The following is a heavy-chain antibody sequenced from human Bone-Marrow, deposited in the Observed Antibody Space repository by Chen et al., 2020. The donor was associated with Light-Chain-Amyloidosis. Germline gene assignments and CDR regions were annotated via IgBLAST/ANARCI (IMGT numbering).Heavy chain of an antibody. CDR2: IYPDDSDA. D-gene: IGHD5-12*01. J-gene: IGHJ4*02. CDR1: GYTFPNYW. CDR3: ARRRDGYNFDY. V-gene: IGHV5-51*01. Sequence: EVQLEQSGPEVKKPGESLKISCKGSGYTFPNYWIGWVRQMPGKGLEWMGVIYPDDSDARYSPSVEGHVTISADKSITTAYLQWRSLKASDTAMYYCARRRDGYNFDYWGQGTLVTVSS.